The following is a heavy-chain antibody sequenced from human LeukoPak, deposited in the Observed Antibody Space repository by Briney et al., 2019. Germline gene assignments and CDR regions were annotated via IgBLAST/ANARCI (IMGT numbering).Heavy chain of an antibody. CDR1: GFIVSSYY. CDR2: LYPGGST. D-gene: IGHD3-3*01. J-gene: IGHJ4*02. V-gene: IGHV3-53*01. CDR3: ARDERRQSEWNY. Sequence: GGSLRLSCAASGFIVSSYYMSWVRQAPGKGLEWVSLLYPGGSTKYADSVKGRFTISRDNSKNTLYLQMNSLRADDTAVYYCARDERRQSEWNYWGQGTLVTVSS.